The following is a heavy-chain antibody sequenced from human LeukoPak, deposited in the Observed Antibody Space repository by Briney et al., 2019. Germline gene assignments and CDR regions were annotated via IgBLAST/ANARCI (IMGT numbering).Heavy chain of an antibody. D-gene: IGHD5-24*01. J-gene: IGHJ4*02. CDR1: GFTVKNYG. V-gene: IGHV3-23*01. CDR2: ISGSGGST. CDR3: AKSGYNRFDY. Sequence: GGSLRLSCAASGFTVKNYGMSWVRQAPGKGLEWVSAISGSGGSTYYADSVKGRFTISRDNSKNTLYLQMNSLIAEDTAVYYCAKSGYNRFDYWGQGTRVTVSS.